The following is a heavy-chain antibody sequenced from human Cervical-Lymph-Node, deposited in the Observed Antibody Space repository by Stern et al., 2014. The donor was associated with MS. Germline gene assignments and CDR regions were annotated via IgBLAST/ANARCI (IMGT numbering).Heavy chain of an antibody. D-gene: IGHD3-16*01. CDR1: GYSFVAYF. CDR3: ARGPKFGAFDV. V-gene: IGHV1-2*06. Sequence: QDQLVQSGTEVKKPGASVRVSCTTSGYSFVAYFLYWVRQAPGQPPEWMARINPKSGATDYAEKFQGRVTLTRDTSVNTTYMDVSRLTSDDTAIYYCARGPKFGAFDVWGQGTIISVSA. J-gene: IGHJ3*01. CDR2: INPKSGAT.